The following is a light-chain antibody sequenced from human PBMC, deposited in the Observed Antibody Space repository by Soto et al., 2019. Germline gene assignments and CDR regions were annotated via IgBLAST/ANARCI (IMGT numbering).Light chain of an antibody. J-gene: IGKJ1*01. CDR1: QSVSSDD. Sequence: IVLTQSPGTLSLSPGERATLSCRASQSVSSDDLAWYQPRPGPAPRLLIHGAFRRAKGTPDWFSGSGSGTDFTLTISRLEPEDFAAYYCQQYGSSRWTFGQGTKVDIK. CDR2: GAF. CDR3: QQYGSSRWT. V-gene: IGKV3-20*01.